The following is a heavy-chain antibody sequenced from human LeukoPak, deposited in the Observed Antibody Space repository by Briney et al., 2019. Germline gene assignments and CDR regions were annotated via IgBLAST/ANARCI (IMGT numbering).Heavy chain of an antibody. V-gene: IGHV3-7*01. CDR3: ARDRTLFDY. CDR2: IKQDGSEK. Sequence: PGGSLRLSCAASGFTFGNYWMSWVRQAPGQGLEWVGHIKQDGSEKYYVDSVKGRFTISRDNAKNSLYLQMNSLRAGDTAVYYCARDRTLFDYWGQGTLVTVSS. CDR1: GFTFGNYW. J-gene: IGHJ4*02.